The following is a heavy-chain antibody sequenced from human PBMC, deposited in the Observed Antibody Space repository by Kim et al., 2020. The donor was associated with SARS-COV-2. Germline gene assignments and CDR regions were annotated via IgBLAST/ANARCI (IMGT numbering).Heavy chain of an antibody. D-gene: IGHD2-8*01. CDR2: IYDSGRT. J-gene: IGHJ6*03. Sequence: SETLSLTCSVSGDSITSHYWNWIRQAPGKGLQWIGYIYDSGRTKYNPYLKSRVTISIDTSKNQFSLKLSSVTAADTPVYYCSREVRQWSPETQAYNYSMDVWGKGTTVTVSS. V-gene: IGHV4-59*11. CDR3: SREVRQWSPETQAYNYSMDV. CDR1: GDSITSHY.